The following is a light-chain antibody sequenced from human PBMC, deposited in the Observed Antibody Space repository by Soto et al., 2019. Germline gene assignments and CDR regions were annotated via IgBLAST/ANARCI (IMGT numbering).Light chain of an antibody. CDR3: QQLNGYQLA. CDR2: SAS. Sequence: DIQLTQSPSSLSASVGDTVTITCRASQAMSTYLAWYQQKPGKVPKLLIRSASTLQSGVPPRFSGGGSGTEFTLTISTLQPDDSGIYYCQQLNGYQLAFGGGTNVEIK. CDR1: QAMSTY. J-gene: IGKJ4*01. V-gene: IGKV1-9*01.